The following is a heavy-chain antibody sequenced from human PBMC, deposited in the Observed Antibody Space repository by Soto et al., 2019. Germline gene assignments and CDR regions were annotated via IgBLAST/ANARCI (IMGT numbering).Heavy chain of an antibody. D-gene: IGHD4-17*01. V-gene: IGHV4-59*01. CDR2: IYYSGST. CDR3: ARVPPAYGDFPFDY. Sequence: SETLSLTCPVSGGSISRYYLSWIRQPPGKGLEWTGYIYYSGSTNYNPSLKSRVTISVDTSKNQFSLKLSSVTAADTAVYYCARVPPAYGDFPFDYWGQGTLVTVSS. CDR1: GGSISRYY. J-gene: IGHJ4*02.